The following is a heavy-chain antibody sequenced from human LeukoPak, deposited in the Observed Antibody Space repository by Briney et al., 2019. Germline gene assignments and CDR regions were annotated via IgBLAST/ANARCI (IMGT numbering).Heavy chain of an antibody. V-gene: IGHV3-74*01. J-gene: IGHJ4*02. CDR2: IESDASNT. CDR1: GFTFSSYD. Sequence: PGGSLRLSCAASGFTFSSYDMHWVRQAPGKGLVWVARIESDASNTRYADSVKGRFTISRDNANKTLYLQMNSLRAEDTAVYYCTRDGSGSRIPFDYWGQGTLVTVSS. D-gene: IGHD1-26*01. CDR3: TRDGSGSRIPFDY.